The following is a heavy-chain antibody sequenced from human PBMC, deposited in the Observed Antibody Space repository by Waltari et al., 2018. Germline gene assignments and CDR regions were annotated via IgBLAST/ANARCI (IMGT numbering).Heavy chain of an antibody. CDR1: GYTFINYY. D-gene: IGHD3-16*01. CDR3: ASVEGIRGTGLGYFQH. V-gene: IGHV1-46*03. Sequence: QVQLVQSGAEVKKPGASVKVSCKASGYTFINYYMHWVRQAPGQGLEWMGIINPSGVSTSAAQKFQGRGTMTKDTSTSTVYRERSSLIYEDTAGYFWASVEGIRGTGLGYFQHWGQGTLVTVSS. J-gene: IGHJ1*01. CDR2: INPSGVST.